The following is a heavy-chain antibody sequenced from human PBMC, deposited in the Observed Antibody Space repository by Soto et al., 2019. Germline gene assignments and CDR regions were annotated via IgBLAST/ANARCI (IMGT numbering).Heavy chain of an antibody. CDR2: IYHTGRT. CDR1: GDSVNSAY. J-gene: IGHJ4*02. D-gene: IGHD6-6*01. V-gene: IGHV4-31*03. CDR3: ARTDAFNSSFFDS. Sequence: QVQLQEMGPGLVKPSQTLTITCTVSGDSVNSAYWSWIRQLPGKGLEWMGNIYHTGRTFYNPSLKSRLGISIDTSKPLFSLKLRSVTSSDTAVYYCARTDAFNSSFFDSSGQGTVVTVSS.